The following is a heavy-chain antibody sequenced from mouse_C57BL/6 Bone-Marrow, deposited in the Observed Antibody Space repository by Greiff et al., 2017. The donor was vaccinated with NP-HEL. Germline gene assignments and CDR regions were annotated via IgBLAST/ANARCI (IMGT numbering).Heavy chain of an antibody. CDR3: ARAGGYYEKDD. Sequence: EVKLMESGPVLVKPGASVKMSCKASGYTFTDYYMNWVKQSHGKSLEWIGVINPYNGGTSYNQKFKGKATLTVDKSSSTAYMELNSLTSEDSAVYYCARAGGYYEKDDWGQGTTLTVSS. J-gene: IGHJ2*01. V-gene: IGHV1-19*01. CDR2: INPYNGGT. CDR1: GYTFTDYY. D-gene: IGHD2-3*01.